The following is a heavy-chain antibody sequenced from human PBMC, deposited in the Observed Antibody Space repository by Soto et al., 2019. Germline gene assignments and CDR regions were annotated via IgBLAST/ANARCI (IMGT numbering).Heavy chain of an antibody. D-gene: IGHD6-13*01. CDR2: IGTAGDT. CDR3: ARDTYSSSSYGMDV. V-gene: IGHV3-13*01. J-gene: IGHJ6*02. Sequence: EVQLVESGGGLVQPGGSLRLSCAASGFTFSSYDMHWVRQATGKGLEWVSAIGTAGDTYYPGSVKGRFTISRENAKNSLYLQMNSLRAEDTAVYYCARDTYSSSSYGMDVWGQGTTVTVSS. CDR1: GFTFSSYD.